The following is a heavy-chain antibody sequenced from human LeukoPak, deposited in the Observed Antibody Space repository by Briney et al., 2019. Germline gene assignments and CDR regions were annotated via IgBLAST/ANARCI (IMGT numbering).Heavy chain of an antibody. J-gene: IGHJ3*02. V-gene: IGHV1-2*06. Sequence: ASVKVSCKASGYTFTGYDMHWVRQAPGQGLEWMGRINPNNGGTNYAQKFQGRVTMTRDTSISTAYMELSRLRSDDTAVYYCARFLSGSHDAFDIWGQGTMVTVSS. D-gene: IGHD1-26*01. CDR2: INPNNGGT. CDR3: ARFLSGSHDAFDI. CDR1: GYTFTGYD.